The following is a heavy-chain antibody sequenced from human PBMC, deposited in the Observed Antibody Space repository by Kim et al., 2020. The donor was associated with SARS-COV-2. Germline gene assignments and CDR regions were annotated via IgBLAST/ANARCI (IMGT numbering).Heavy chain of an antibody. CDR2: IIPIFGTA. CDR1: GGTFSSYA. J-gene: IGHJ6*02. D-gene: IGHD3-9*01. Sequence: SVKVSCKASGGTFSSYAISWVLQAPGQGLEWMGGIIPIFGTANYAQKFQGRVTITADESTSTAYMELSSLRSEDTAVYYCASHVLRYFDWLPPETDYYYYYGMDVWGQGTTVTVSS. V-gene: IGHV1-69*13. CDR3: ASHVLRYFDWLPPETDYYYYYGMDV.